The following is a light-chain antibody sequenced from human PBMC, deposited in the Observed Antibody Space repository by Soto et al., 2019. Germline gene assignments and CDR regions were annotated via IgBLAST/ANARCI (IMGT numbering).Light chain of an antibody. J-gene: IGKJ1*01. V-gene: IGKV1-17*01. CDR2: GTS. CDR3: LQHETYPRS. CDR1: QDIINN. Sequence: DIQITQSPSSLAASVGYSVSITCRASQDIINNLGWYQQRPGKAPQRLIYGTSNLQTGVPSRFRGSGYGTELTLTISGLQPEDFATYYCLQHETYPRSFGQGTKVDI.